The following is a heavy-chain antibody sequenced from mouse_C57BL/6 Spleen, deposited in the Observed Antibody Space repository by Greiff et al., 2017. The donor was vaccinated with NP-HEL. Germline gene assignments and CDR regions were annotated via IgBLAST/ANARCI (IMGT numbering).Heavy chain of an antibody. CDR2: ISSGGSYT. Sequence: EVQLVESGGDLVKPGGSLKLSCAASGFTFSSYGMSWVRQTPDKRLEWVATISSGGSYTYYPDSVKGRFTISRDNAKNTLYLQMSSLKSEDTAMYYCARLYGSSLYYFDYWGQGTTLTVSS. CDR1: GFTFSSYG. CDR3: ARLYGSSLYYFDY. D-gene: IGHD1-1*01. V-gene: IGHV5-6*01. J-gene: IGHJ2*01.